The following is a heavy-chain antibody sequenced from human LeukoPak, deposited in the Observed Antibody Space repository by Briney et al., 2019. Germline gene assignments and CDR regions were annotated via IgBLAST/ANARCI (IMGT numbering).Heavy chain of an antibody. CDR1: GYTFTGYY. CDR3: ARDRDYYDSSGYYYYDY. J-gene: IGHJ4*02. Sequence: AASVKVSCKASGYTFTGYYMHWVRQAPGQGLEWMGWINPNSGGTNYAQKFQGRVTMTRDTSISTAYMELSRLRSDDTAVYYCARDRDYYDSSGYYYYDYWGQGTLVTVSS. D-gene: IGHD3-22*01. CDR2: INPNSGGT. V-gene: IGHV1-2*02.